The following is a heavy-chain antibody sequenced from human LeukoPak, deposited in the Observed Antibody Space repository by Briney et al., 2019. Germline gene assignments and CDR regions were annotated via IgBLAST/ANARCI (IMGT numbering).Heavy chain of an antibody. Sequence: GGSLRLSCVASGFAFSNYSMKWVRQAPRKGLEWISSINENDGGTFYSDSVKGRFTVSRDNSKNTLDLQMNSLRAEDTAVYYCAKQLVDIWGQGTLVIVSS. CDR2: INENDGGT. CDR1: GFAFSNYS. CDR3: AKQLVDI. D-gene: IGHD6-6*01. J-gene: IGHJ5*02. V-gene: IGHV3-23*01.